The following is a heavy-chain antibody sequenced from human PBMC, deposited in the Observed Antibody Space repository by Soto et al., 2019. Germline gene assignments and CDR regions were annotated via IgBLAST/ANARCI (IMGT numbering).Heavy chain of an antibody. V-gene: IGHV3-21*01. Sequence: GGSLRLSCAASGFTFSSYSMNWVRQAPGKGLEWVSSISSSSSYIYYADSVKGRFTISRDNAKNSLYLQMNSLRAEDTAVYYCARGPTTQQWLAGGSDYWGQGTLVTVSS. CDR2: ISSSSSYI. CDR3: ARGPTTQQWLAGGSDY. J-gene: IGHJ4*02. CDR1: GFTFSSYS. D-gene: IGHD6-19*01.